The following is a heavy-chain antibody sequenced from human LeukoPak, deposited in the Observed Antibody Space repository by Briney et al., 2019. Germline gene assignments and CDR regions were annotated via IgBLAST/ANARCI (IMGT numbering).Heavy chain of an antibody. V-gene: IGHV3-7*01. CDR1: GFTFSSYW. J-gene: IGHJ6*02. CDR3: ARTRRYYYYYGMDV. Sequence: GGSLRLSCAASGFTFSSYWMSWVRQAPGKGLEWVANIKQDGSEKYYVDSVKGRFTISRDNAKNSLYLQMNSLGAEDTAVYYCARTRRYYYYYGMDVWGQGTTVTVSS. CDR2: IKQDGSEK.